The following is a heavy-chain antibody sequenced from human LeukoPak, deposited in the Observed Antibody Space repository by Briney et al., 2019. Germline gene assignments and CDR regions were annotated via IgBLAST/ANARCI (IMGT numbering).Heavy chain of an antibody. D-gene: IGHD6-13*01. CDR2: IYYSGSA. CDR3: ARVTGYMVEDYFDY. V-gene: IGHV4-59*01. CDR1: GGSISSYY. J-gene: IGHJ4*02. Sequence: SETLSLTCTVSGGSISSYYWSWIRQPPGKGLEGIGYIYYSGSANYHPSLKSRVTISVDTSKNRFSLRLSFVTAADTAVYYCARVTGYMVEDYFDYWGQGTLVTVSS.